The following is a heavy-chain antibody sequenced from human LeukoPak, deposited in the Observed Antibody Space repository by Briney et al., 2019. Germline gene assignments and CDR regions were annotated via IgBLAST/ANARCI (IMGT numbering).Heavy chain of an antibody. D-gene: IGHD3-3*01. CDR3: ARGPRPTYYDFWSGYYTGEYFDY. J-gene: IGHJ4*02. CDR1: GGTFTSYA. V-gene: IGHV1-69*13. Sequence: SVKVSCKASGGTFTSYAISWVRQAPGQGLEWMGGIIPIFGTANYAQKFQGRATITADESTSTAYMELSSLRSEDTAVYYCARGPRPTYYDFWSGYYTGEYFDYWGQGTLVTVSP. CDR2: IIPIFGTA.